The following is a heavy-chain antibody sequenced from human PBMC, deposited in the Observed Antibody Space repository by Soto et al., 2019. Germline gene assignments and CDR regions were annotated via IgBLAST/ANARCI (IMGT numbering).Heavy chain of an antibody. Sequence: TGGSLRLSCAASGFTFSSYEMNWVRQAPGKGLEWVSYISDSGNTIYYADSVKGRFTISRDNAKNSLYLQMNSLRAEDTAVYYCATFPRSSKRGYWGQGTLVTVSS. V-gene: IGHV3-48*03. J-gene: IGHJ4*02. CDR1: GFTFSSYE. CDR2: ISDSGNTI. D-gene: IGHD4-4*01. CDR3: ATFPRSSKRGY.